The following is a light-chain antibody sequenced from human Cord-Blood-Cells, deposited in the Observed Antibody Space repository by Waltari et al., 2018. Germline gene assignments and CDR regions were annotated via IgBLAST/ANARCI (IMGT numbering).Light chain of an antibody. Sequence: EIVLTQSPGTLSLSPGARATLTCRASQSVSSSYLAWYQQKPGQAPRLLIYGASSRATGIPDRFSGSGSGTDFTLTISRLDPEDFAVYYCQQYGSSPTFGGGTKVEIK. CDR3: QQYGSSPT. CDR1: QSVSSSY. V-gene: IGKV3-20*01. J-gene: IGKJ4*01. CDR2: GAS.